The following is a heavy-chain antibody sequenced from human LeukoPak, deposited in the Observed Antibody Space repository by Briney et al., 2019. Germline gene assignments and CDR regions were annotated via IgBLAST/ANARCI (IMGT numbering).Heavy chain of an antibody. D-gene: IGHD4-17*01. CDR3: ARDGYGDYFEFDP. V-gene: IGHV1-69*05. CDR2: IIPIFGTA. J-gene: IGHJ5*02. Sequence: SVNVSCKASGGTFSSYAISWVRQATGQGLEWMGGIIPIFGTANYAQKFQGRVTITRDTSASTAYMELSSLRSEDTAVYYCARDGYGDYFEFDPWGQGTLVTVSS. CDR1: GGTFSSYA.